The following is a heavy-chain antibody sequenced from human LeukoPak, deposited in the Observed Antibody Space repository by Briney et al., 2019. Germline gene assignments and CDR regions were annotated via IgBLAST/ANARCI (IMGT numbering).Heavy chain of an antibody. V-gene: IGHV4-39*01. J-gene: IGHJ4*02. Sequence: WVRQPPGKGLEWIESVYYSGSTYYNPSLKSRVTISVDTSKNQFSLKLSSVTAADTAVYYCARLGSSSSVYVDYWGQGTLVTVSS. D-gene: IGHD6-6*01. CDR3: ARLGSSSSVYVDY. CDR2: VYYSGST.